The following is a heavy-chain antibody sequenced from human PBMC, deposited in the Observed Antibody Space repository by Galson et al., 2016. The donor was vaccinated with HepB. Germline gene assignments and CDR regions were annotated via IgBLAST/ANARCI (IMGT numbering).Heavy chain of an antibody. CDR3: TRHWENWNDRFDF. V-gene: IGHV3-73*01. CDR2: IRSKADSYAT. Sequence: SLRLSCAASGFTFSGSGIHWVRQASGKGLEWVGRIRSKADSYATAYAASAKGRFTISRDDSKNTAYLQMNSLKTEDTAVYYCTRHWENWNDRFDFWGQGTQVTVSS. J-gene: IGHJ4*02. CDR1: GFTFSGSG. D-gene: IGHD1-1*01.